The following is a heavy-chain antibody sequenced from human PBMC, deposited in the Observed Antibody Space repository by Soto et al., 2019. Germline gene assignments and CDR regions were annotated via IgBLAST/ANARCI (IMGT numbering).Heavy chain of an antibody. D-gene: IGHD6-19*01. J-gene: IGHJ4*02. V-gene: IGHV3-49*04. CDR2: IRSKAYGGTT. CDR1: SSGGYS. CDR3: TRESSGPAPFDY. Sequence: SSGGYSWSWVRQAPGKGLEWVGFIRSKAYGGTTEYAASVKGRFTISRDDSKSIAYLQMNSLKTEDTAVYYCTRESSGPAPFDYWGQGTLVTVSS.